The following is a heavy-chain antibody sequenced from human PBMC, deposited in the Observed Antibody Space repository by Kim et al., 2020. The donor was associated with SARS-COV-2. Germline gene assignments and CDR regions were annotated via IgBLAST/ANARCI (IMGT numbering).Heavy chain of an antibody. CDR3: AKGPQLRALDTYFDY. V-gene: IGHV3-23*01. D-gene: IGHD2-2*01. J-gene: IGHJ4*01. Sequence: GGSLRLSCAASGFTFSSYAMSWVRQAPGKGLEWVSAITGSGDRTFYAHSVKGRFTVSRDNSKNILYVQMDSLAAEATAVSYCAKGPQLRALDTYFDY. CDR2: ITGSGDRT. CDR1: GFTFSSYA.